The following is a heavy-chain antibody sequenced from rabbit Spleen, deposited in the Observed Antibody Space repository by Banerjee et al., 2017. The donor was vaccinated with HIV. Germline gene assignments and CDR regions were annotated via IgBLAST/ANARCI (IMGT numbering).Heavy chain of an antibody. CDR3: ARDLADNAIPFNL. V-gene: IGHV1S45*01. J-gene: IGHJ4*01. CDR2: IRTGSGTTT. CDR1: GFDVSRYW. Sequence: QEQLEESGGDLVKPGASLTLTCKASGFDVSRYWICWVRQAPGKGLEWIACIRTGSGTTTDYASWVNGRFTISKTSSTTVDLKMTSLTAADTATYLCARDLADNAIPFNLWGPGTLVTVS. D-gene: IGHD3-3*01.